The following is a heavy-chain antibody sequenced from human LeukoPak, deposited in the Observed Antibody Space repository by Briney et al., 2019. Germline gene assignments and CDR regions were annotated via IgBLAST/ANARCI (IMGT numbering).Heavy chain of an antibody. CDR1: GGSFSGYY. Sequence: PSETLSLTCAVYGGSFSGYYWSWIRQPPGKGLEWIGEINHSGSTNYNPSLKSRVTISVDTSNNQFSLKLSSVTAADTAVYYCARGRSSYYYGSGSYLYWGQGTLVTVSS. J-gene: IGHJ4*02. V-gene: IGHV4-34*01. CDR2: INHSGST. CDR3: ARGRSSYYYGSGSYLY. D-gene: IGHD3-10*01.